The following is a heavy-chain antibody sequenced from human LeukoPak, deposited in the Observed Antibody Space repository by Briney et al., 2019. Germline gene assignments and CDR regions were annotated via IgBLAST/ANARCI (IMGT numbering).Heavy chain of an antibody. CDR3: ARSIAAAGYYGMDV. CDR2: IYTSGST. Sequence: SETLSLTCAVSGGSISSYYWSWIRQPAGKGLEWIWRIYTSGSTIYNPSLKSRVTMSVDTSKNQFSLKLSSVTAADTAVYYCARSIAAAGYYGMDVWGQGTTVTVSS. CDR1: GGSISSYY. V-gene: IGHV4-4*07. J-gene: IGHJ6*02. D-gene: IGHD6-13*01.